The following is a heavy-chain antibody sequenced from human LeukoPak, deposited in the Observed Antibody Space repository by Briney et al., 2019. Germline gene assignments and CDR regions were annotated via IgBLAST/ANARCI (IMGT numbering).Heavy chain of an antibody. CDR1: GFTLSNYG. V-gene: IGHV3-33*01. CDR3: ARHRTSSWDY. J-gene: IGHJ4*02. Sequence: GGSLRLSCAASGFTLSNYGVHWVRQAPGKGLEWRAVTWNDGSKEYYGDSVQGRFIVSRDNPGNMVYLQMSSLRVEDSAVYYCARHRTSSWDYWGQGTLVTVSS. CDR2: TWNDGSKE. D-gene: IGHD6-6*01.